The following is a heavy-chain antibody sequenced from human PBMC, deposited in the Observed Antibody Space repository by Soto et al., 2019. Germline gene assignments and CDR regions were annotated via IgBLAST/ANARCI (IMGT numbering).Heavy chain of an antibody. Sequence: QVQLVESGGGLVKAGGSLRLSCGVSGFIFSDYYMAWIRQSPRNGLEWIAYISATPGTYINYAESVRGRFTISRDNTENSLYLQMSSLRAEDTAVYYCARVRRREGYRVFDRWGQGTLVTVSS. D-gene: IGHD5-18*01. CDR2: ISATPGTYI. J-gene: IGHJ4*02. CDR1: GFIFSDYY. V-gene: IGHV3-11*05. CDR3: ARVRRREGYRVFDR.